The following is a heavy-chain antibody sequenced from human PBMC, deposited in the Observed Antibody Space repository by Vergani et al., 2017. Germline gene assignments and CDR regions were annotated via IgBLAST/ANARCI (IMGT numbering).Heavy chain of an antibody. D-gene: IGHD5-12*01. V-gene: IGHV3-23*04. CDR3: AKANPRNSGYDYLYYYHAMDV. J-gene: IGHJ6*02. CDR1: GFTFNHYA. Sequence: EVQLEESGGDLVQPGGSLRLSCAASGFTFNHYAMNWVRRAPGKGLEWVSGISGSGGSTYYAGSVKGRFTISRDSSKNTLYLQMNSLSAGDTAVYYCAKANPRNSGYDYLYYYHAMDVWGQGTTVTVSS. CDR2: ISGSGGST.